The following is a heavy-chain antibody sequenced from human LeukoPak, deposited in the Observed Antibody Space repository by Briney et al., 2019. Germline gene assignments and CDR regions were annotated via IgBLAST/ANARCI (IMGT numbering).Heavy chain of an antibody. V-gene: IGHV4-34*01. CDR2: INHSGST. D-gene: IGHD3-10*01. CDR3: ASSGSGSQSRYYYYYYMDV. Sequence: SETLSLTCAVYGGSFSGYYWSWIRQPPGKGLEWIGEINHSGSTNYNPSPKSRVTISVDTSKNQFSLKLSSVTAADTAVYYCASSGSGSQSRYYYYYYMDVWGKGTTVTISS. J-gene: IGHJ6*03. CDR1: GGSFSGYY.